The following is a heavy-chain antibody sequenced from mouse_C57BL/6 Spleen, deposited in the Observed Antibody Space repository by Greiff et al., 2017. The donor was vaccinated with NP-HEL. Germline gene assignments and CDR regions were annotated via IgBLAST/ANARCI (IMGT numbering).Heavy chain of an antibody. J-gene: IGHJ2*01. CDR1: GFTFSSYG. Sequence: EVLLVESGGDLVKPGGSLKLSCAASGFTFSSYGMSWVRQTPDKRLEWVATISSGGSYTYYQDSVKGRFTISRDNAKNTLYLQMSSLNSEDTSMYYGAETCPYYFGYWGQGTTLTVAS. CDR3: AETCPYYFGY. CDR2: ISSGGSYT. V-gene: IGHV5-6*01.